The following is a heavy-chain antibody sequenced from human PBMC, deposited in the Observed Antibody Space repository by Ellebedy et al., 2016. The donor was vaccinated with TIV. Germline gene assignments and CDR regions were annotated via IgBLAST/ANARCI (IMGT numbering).Heavy chain of an antibody. J-gene: IGHJ3*01. CDR1: GFTFSSYG. CDR2: ISYDESTK. V-gene: IGHV3-30*18. Sequence: PGGSLRLSCAASGFTFSSYGMHWVRQAPGKGLEWVAVISYDESTKYYVDSVKGRFTISRDNSKNTLYLQMNSLRAEDTAIYYCAKELVQAIHGFDLWGQGTMVSVSS. CDR3: AKELVQAIHGFDL. D-gene: IGHD2-8*02.